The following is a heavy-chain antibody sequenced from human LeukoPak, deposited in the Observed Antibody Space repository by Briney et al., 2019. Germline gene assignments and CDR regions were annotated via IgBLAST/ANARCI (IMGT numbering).Heavy chain of an antibody. Sequence: GESLKISCEGSGYSFTTYWIGWVRQMPGKGLEWMGIIYPGDSDTTYSPSFQGQVTISADKSISTAYLQWSSLKASDTAMYYCARHSFGSTRCFDYWGQGTLVTVSS. CDR1: GYSFTTYW. J-gene: IGHJ4*02. V-gene: IGHV5-51*01. CDR3: ARHSFGSTRCFDY. CDR2: IYPGDSDT. D-gene: IGHD2-2*01.